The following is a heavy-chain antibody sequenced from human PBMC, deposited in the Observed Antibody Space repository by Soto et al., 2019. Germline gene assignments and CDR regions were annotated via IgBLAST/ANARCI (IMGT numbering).Heavy chain of an antibody. CDR3: ARDQLAAAIHYYYGMDV. CDR2: IWYDGSNK. D-gene: IGHD6-13*01. Sequence: GGSLRLSCAASGFTFSSYGMHWVRQAPGKGLEWVAVIWYDGSNKYYADSVKGRFTISRDNSKNTLYLQMNSLRAEDTAVYYCARDQLAAAIHYYYGMDVWGQGTTVTVSS. J-gene: IGHJ6*02. V-gene: IGHV3-33*01. CDR1: GFTFSSYG.